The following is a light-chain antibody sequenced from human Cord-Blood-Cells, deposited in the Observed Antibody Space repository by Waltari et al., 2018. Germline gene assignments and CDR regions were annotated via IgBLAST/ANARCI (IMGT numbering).Light chain of an antibody. CDR2: DAS. Sequence: AIQLTQSPSSLSASVGDRVPITCRASQGISSALAWYQQKPGKAPKLLIYDASSLESGVPSRFSGSGSGTDFTLTISSLQPEDFATYYCQQFNSYLLFGGGTKVEIK. J-gene: IGKJ4*01. V-gene: IGKV1-13*02. CDR1: QGISSA. CDR3: QQFNSYLL.